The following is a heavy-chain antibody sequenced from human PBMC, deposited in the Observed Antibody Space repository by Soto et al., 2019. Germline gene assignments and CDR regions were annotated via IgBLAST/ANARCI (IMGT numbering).Heavy chain of an antibody. Sequence: QVQLQQWGAGLLKPSETLSLTCAVYGGSFSGYYWTWIRQPPGKGLEWIGEINHSGSTNYNPSLKSRVTISVDTSKNQFSLKLSSVTAADTAVYYCARAGEIVVVVSTTGRYFDYWGQGTLVTVSS. CDR1: GGSFSGYY. D-gene: IGHD2-15*01. J-gene: IGHJ4*02. CDR3: ARAGEIVVVVSTTGRYFDY. CDR2: INHSGST. V-gene: IGHV4-34*01.